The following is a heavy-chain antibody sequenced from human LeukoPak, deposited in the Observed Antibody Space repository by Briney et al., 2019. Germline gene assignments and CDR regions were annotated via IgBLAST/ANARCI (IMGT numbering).Heavy chain of an antibody. Sequence: GGSLRLSCTASGFTFSSYGMSWVRQAPGKGLEWVSAISGSGGSTYYADSVKGRFTISRDNSKNTLYLQMNSLRAEDTAVYYCAKVYGYDYGNYWGQGTLVTVSS. D-gene: IGHD5-12*01. CDR1: GFTFSSYG. CDR2: ISGSGGST. CDR3: AKVYGYDYGNY. J-gene: IGHJ4*02. V-gene: IGHV3-23*01.